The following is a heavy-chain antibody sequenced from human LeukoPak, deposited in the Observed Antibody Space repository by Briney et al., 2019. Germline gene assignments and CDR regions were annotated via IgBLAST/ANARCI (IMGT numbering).Heavy chain of an antibody. CDR3: AGLEDGSGSYGPFDY. J-gene: IGHJ4*02. V-gene: IGHV4-61*05. CDR2: IYYSGST. Sequence: PSETLSLTCTVSGGSISSSSYYWSWIRQPPGKGLEWIGYIYYSGSTNYNPSLKSRVTISVDTSKNQFSLKLSSVTAADTAVYYCAGLEDGSGSYGPFDYWGQGTLVTVSS. D-gene: IGHD3-10*01. CDR1: GGSISSSSYY.